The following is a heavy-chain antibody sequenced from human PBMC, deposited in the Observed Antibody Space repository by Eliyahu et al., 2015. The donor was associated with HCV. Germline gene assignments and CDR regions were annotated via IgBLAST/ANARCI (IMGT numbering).Heavy chain of an antibody. D-gene: IGHD6-19*01. CDR1: GGSITTYY. J-gene: IGHJ5*02. CDR3: ASGGGGIAVAGTGGWFDP. CDR2: IHYSGST. Sequence: QVQLQESGPGLVKPSETLSLSCTVSGGSITTYYWSWIRPPPGKGLEWIGYIHYSGSTNYNPSLKSRVTISVDTSKNQFSLNLTSVTAADTAVYYCASGGGGIAVAGTGGWFDPWGLGTLVTVSS. V-gene: IGHV4-59*01.